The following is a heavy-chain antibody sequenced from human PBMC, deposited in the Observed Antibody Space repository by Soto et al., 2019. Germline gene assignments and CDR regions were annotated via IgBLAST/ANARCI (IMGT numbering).Heavy chain of an antibody. Sequence: PSETLSLTCTVSGGSVSSGNYYWSWIRQPPGKGLEWIGYFYYTGSTNYNPSLKSRVTISIDASKNQFSLRLNSVTAADTAVYYCARSMHYSDGSNYSPFDYWGQGTLVTVSS. D-gene: IGHD3-22*01. J-gene: IGHJ4*02. CDR3: ARSMHYSDGSNYSPFDY. CDR1: GGSVSSGNYY. V-gene: IGHV4-61*01. CDR2: FYYTGST.